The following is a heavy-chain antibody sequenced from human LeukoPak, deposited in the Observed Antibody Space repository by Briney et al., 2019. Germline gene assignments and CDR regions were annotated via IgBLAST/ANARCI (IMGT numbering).Heavy chain of an antibody. CDR1: GYTFIAYY. CDR3: ARGVLRGSGSFDY. CDR2: INPNSGAT. J-gene: IGHJ4*03. Sequence: ASVKVSCKASGYTFIAYYIHWMRQAPGQGLEWMGWINPNSGATNYAQKFQGRITTTRDTSINTAYMELYSLNSDDTAVYFCARGVLRGSGSFDYWGQGSLVTVSS. V-gene: IGHV1-2*02. D-gene: IGHD6-19*01.